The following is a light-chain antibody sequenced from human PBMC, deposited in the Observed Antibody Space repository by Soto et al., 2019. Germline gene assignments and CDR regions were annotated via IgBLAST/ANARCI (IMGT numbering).Light chain of an antibody. CDR2: AAS. CDR3: HQSYSTPFT. CDR1: QSIGSY. Sequence: DIQMTQSPSSLSASVGDRVTITCRASQSIGSYLNWYQQIPGKAPKLLLYAASSMQGGVSSTFSGSGSGTDVTLTISSLQPEDFATYYWHQSYSTPFTFGTGTKVDLK. V-gene: IGKV1-39*01. J-gene: IGKJ3*01.